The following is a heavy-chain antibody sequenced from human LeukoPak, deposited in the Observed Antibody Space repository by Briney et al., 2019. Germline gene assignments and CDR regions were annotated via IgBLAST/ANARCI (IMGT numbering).Heavy chain of an antibody. CDR1: GFTFSSYA. Sequence: SGGSLRLSCAASGFTFSSYAMHWVRQAPGKGLEWVAVISYDGSNKYYADSVKGRFTISRDNSKNTLYPQMNSLRAEDTAVYYCARDRGSGWLHGYFDYWGQGTLVTVSS. CDR2: ISYDGSNK. V-gene: IGHV3-30-3*01. J-gene: IGHJ4*02. CDR3: ARDRGSGWLHGYFDY. D-gene: IGHD6-19*01.